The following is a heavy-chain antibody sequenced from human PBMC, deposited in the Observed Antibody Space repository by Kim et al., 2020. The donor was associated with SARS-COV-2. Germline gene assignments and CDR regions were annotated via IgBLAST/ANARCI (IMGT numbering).Heavy chain of an antibody. Sequence: SQTLSLTCAISGDSVSSNSAAWNWIRQSPSRGLEWLGRTYYRSKWYNDYAVSVKSRITINPDTSKNQFSLQLNSVTPEDTAVYYCAREGDLLLWFGEFFGWFDPWGQGTLVTVSS. D-gene: IGHD3-10*01. V-gene: IGHV6-1*01. CDR2: TYYRSKWYN. CDR1: GDSVSSNSAA. CDR3: AREGDLLLWFGEFFGWFDP. J-gene: IGHJ5*02.